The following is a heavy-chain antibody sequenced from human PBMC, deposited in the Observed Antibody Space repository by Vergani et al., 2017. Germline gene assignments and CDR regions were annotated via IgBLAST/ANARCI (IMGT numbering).Heavy chain of an antibody. Sequence: QVQLQESGPGLVKPSQTLSLTCTVSGGSISSGGYYWSWLRQNPGKGLEWIGSIYYSGSNYYNPALKRRVTISVDTSKNQFSLKLSAGTAADTAVYYCARVPRIVGGTDLFDPWGQGTLVTVSS. J-gene: IGHJ5*02. V-gene: IGHV4-39*07. CDR1: GGSISSGGYY. D-gene: IGHD1-26*01. CDR2: IYYSGSN. CDR3: ARVPRIVGGTDLFDP.